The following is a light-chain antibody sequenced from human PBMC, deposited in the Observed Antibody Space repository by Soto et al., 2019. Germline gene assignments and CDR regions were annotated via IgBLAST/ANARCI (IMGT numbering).Light chain of an antibody. CDR1: QGLVHSDGNTY. Sequence: DIVMTQPPLSSPVTLGQPASISCRSSQGLVHSDGNTYLSWLHQRPGQPPRLLIYKFVMRFSGVQDRFSGSGAGTDFTLKISRVEAEDVGVYFCMQATHLPWTFGQGTKVEIK. CDR2: KFV. V-gene: IGKV2-24*01. J-gene: IGKJ1*01. CDR3: MQATHLPWT.